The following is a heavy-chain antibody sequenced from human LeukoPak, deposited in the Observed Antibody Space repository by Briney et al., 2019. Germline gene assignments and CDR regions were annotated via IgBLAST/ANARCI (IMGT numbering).Heavy chain of an antibody. CDR3: ARSRGPGSHWFDP. J-gene: IGHJ5*02. CDR2: LSDTT. D-gene: IGHD3-10*01. V-gene: IGHV3-23*01. CDR1: GFTFSTSA. Sequence: GGSLRLSCAASGFTFSTSALAWVRQAPGKGLEWVSTLSDTTYYADSVQGRFTISGDSSKNTLYLQMDSLTTDDTAVYFCARSRGPGSHWFDPWGQGTLVTVSS.